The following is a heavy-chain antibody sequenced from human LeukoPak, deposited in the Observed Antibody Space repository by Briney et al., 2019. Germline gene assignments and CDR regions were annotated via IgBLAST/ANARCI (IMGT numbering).Heavy chain of an antibody. CDR3: ARTTEGGYTYDYFYYYYMDV. Sequence: SETLSLTCSVSGVSISSYYWSWIRQPPGKGLEWIGYIYYSGSTNYNPSLKSRVTISVDTSKNQFSLKLSSVTAADTAVYYCARTTEGGYTYDYFYYYYMDVWGKGTTVTISS. D-gene: IGHD5-18*01. CDR1: GVSISSYY. J-gene: IGHJ6*03. V-gene: IGHV4-59*01. CDR2: IYYSGST.